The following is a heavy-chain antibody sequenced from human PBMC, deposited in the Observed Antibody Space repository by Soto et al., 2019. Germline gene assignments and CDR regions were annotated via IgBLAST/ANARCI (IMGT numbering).Heavy chain of an antibody. CDR1: GGSISRGGYY. V-gene: IGHV4-31*03. Sequence: SETLSLTCTVSGGSISRGGYYWSWIRQHPGKCLEWIGYIYYSGSTYYNPSLKSRVTISVDTSKNQFSLKLSSVTAADTAVYYCARGIAAATSPAFDIWGQGTMVTVSS. CDR2: IYYSGST. CDR3: ARGIAAATSPAFDI. J-gene: IGHJ3*02. D-gene: IGHD6-13*01.